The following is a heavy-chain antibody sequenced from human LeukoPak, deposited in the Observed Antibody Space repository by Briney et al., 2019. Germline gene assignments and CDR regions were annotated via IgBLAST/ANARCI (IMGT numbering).Heavy chain of an antibody. CDR1: GYTFTSSG. CDR2: ISAYNGNT. J-gene: IGHJ6*03. CDR3: ARARLLEVGYMDV. D-gene: IGHD3-10*01. V-gene: IGHV1-18*01. Sequence: ASVKPSCKASGYTFTSSGSSCVRQAPGLGREWRGWISAYNGNTNYAQKLQGRVTMTTDTSTSTAYMELRSLRSDDTAVYYCARARLLEVGYMDVWGKGTTVTVSS.